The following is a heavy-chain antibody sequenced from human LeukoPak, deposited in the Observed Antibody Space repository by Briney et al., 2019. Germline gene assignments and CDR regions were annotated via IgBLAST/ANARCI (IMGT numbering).Heavy chain of an antibody. CDR3: ARDFPAQY. CDR2: ISYDGSVK. V-gene: IGHV3-30-3*01. CDR1: GFAFSTYA. J-gene: IGHJ4*02. Sequence: PGGSLRLSCAASGFAFSTYAMHWVRQAPGKGLEWVAVISYDGSVKYYADSVKGRFTISRDNSKNTLYMQMNSLRSDTAVYYCARDFPAQYWGQGTLVTVSS.